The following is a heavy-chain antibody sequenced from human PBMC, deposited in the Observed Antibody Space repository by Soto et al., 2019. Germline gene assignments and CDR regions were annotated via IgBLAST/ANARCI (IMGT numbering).Heavy chain of an antibody. CDR1: GFTFGSYW. J-gene: IGHJ4*02. CDR3: ATEVWVYYDFWSGYSDY. CDR2: IKEDGSDM. Sequence: EVQLVESGGGLVQPGGSLNLSCAASGFTFGSYWMSWVRQAPGKGLEGVANIKEDGSDMNYVDPVKGRFTISRDNAKNSLYLQMNSLRAEDTAVYYCATEVWVYYDFWSGYSDYWGQGTLVTVSS. D-gene: IGHD3-3*01. V-gene: IGHV3-7*01.